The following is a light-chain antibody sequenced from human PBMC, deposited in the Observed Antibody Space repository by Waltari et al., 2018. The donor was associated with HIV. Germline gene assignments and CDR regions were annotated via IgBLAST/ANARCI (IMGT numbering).Light chain of an antibody. CDR1: QSISSY. CDR3: QQYNNWPPGYT. Sequence: ETVMTQSPATLFVSPGETATLLCRASQSISSYLAWYQQKPGQAPRLLMYDASTRATGIPARFSGSGSGTEFTLTISSLQSEDFAVYYCQQYNNWPPGYTFGQGTKLQIK. V-gene: IGKV3-15*01. J-gene: IGKJ2*01. CDR2: DAS.